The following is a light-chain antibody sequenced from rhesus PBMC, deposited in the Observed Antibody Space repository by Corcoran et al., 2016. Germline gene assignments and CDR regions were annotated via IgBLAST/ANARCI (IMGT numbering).Light chain of an antibody. CDR3: HQHNSHPFT. CDR1: QTISSY. CDR2: AAS. Sequence: DIQMTQSPSSLSASVGDRVTITCRASQTISSYVAWYQQKPGKVPQLLIYAASSLESGVPSRFSGSGSGTDFTLTISSLQPEYFATYYCHQHNSHPFTFGPGTKLDIK. V-gene: IGKV1-44*01. J-gene: IGKJ3*01.